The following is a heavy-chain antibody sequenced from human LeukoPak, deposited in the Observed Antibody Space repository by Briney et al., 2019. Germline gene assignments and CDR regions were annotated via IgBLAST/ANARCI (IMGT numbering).Heavy chain of an antibody. CDR3: AKDLRVYDSSGYYYFDY. V-gene: IGHV3-30*02. CDR1: GFTFSSYG. CDR2: IRYDGSNK. J-gene: IGHJ4*02. D-gene: IGHD3-22*01. Sequence: PGGSLRLSCAASGFTFSSYGMHWVRQAPGKGLEWVAFIRYDGSNKYYADSVKGRFTISRDNSKNTLYLQMSSLRAEDTAVYYCAKDLRVYDSSGYYYFDYWGQGTLVTVSS.